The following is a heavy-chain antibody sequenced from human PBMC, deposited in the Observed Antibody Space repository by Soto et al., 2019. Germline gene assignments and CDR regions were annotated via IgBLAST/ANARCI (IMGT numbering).Heavy chain of an antibody. V-gene: IGHV4-59*01. J-gene: IGHJ4*02. CDR2: IYYSGST. Sequence: SETLSLTYAVSGGAISSYYWSWIRQPPGKGLEWIGYIYYSGSTNYNPSLKSRVTISVDTSKNQFSLKLSSVTAADTAVYYCARDETSRDGYNFSYWGQGTLVPVSS. D-gene: IGHD5-12*01. CDR1: GGAISSYY. CDR3: ARDETSRDGYNFSY.